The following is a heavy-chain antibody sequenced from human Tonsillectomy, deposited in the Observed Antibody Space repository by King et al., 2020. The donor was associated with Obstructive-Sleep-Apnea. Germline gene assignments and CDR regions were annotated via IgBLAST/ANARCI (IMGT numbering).Heavy chain of an antibody. CDR2: IQYDGSNK. Sequence: VQLVESGGGVVQPGRSLRLSCAASGFIFSDYGMHWVRQAPGKGLEWVTFIQYDGSNKWYADSVKGRFTISRDNSKNTLYLQMNSLRAADTAVYYCAKRGYGGNGPDYWGQGTLVTVSS. J-gene: IGHJ4*02. CDR1: GFIFSDYG. CDR3: AKRGYGGNGPDY. V-gene: IGHV3-30*02. D-gene: IGHD4-23*01.